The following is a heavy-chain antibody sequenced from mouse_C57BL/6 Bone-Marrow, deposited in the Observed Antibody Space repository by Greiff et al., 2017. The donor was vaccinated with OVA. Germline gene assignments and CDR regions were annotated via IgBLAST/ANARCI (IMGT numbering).Heavy chain of an antibody. J-gene: IGHJ2*01. CDR1: GYTFTSYW. CDR3: ARNYGSSGGY. D-gene: IGHD1-1*01. CDR2: IDPSASYT. V-gene: IGHV1-69*01. Sequence: QVQLKQPGAELVMPGASVKLSCKASGYTFTSYWMHWVKQRPGQGLEWIGEIDPSASYTNYNQKFKGKSTLTVDKSSSTAYMQLSSLTSEDSAVYYCARNYGSSGGYWGQGTTLTVSS.